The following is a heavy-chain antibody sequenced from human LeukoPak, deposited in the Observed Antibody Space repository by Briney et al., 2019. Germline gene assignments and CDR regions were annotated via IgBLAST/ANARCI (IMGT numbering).Heavy chain of an antibody. Sequence: GGSLRLSCAASGFTFSDYYMSWIRQAPGKGLEWVSYISSNGSTIYYADSVKGRFTISRDNSKNTLYLQMNSLRAEDTAVYYCAKDDYGDYNYWGQGTLVTVSS. CDR3: AKDDYGDYNY. CDR2: ISSNGSTI. J-gene: IGHJ4*02. D-gene: IGHD4-17*01. V-gene: IGHV3-11*01. CDR1: GFTFSDYY.